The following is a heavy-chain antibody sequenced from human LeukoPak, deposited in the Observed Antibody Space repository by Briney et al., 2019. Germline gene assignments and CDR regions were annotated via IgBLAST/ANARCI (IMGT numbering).Heavy chain of an antibody. Sequence: GESLKISCKGSGYSFTSYWIGWVRQMPGKGLEWMGIIYPGDSDTRYSPSFQGQVTISADKSISTAYLQWSSLKASDTAMYYCASGVVSYSGSYYFDYWGQGTLVTVSS. J-gene: IGHJ4*02. CDR3: ASGVVSYSGSYYFDY. CDR2: IYPGDSDT. V-gene: IGHV5-51*01. D-gene: IGHD1-26*01. CDR1: GYSFTSYW.